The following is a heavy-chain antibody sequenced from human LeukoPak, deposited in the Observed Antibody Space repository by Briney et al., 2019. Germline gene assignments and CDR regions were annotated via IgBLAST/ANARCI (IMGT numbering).Heavy chain of an antibody. CDR1: GFTFSSYS. J-gene: IGHJ3*02. V-gene: IGHV3-21*01. Sequence: GGSLRLSCAASGFTFSSYSMNWVRQAPGKGLEWVSSISSSSSYIYYADSVKGRFTISRDNAKNSLYLQMNSRRAEDTAVYYCARGAPLLLWFGESTPGHDAFDIWGQGTMVTVSS. D-gene: IGHD3-10*01. CDR2: ISSSSSYI. CDR3: ARGAPLLLWFGESTPGHDAFDI.